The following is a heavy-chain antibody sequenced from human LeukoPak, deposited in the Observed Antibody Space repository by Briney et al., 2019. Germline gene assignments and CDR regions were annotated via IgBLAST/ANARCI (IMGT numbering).Heavy chain of an antibody. CDR3: ARSTTGFGLDYYYGIDV. J-gene: IGHJ6*02. D-gene: IGHD3-10*01. CDR1: GGSISSGDYS. V-gene: IGHV4-30-2*01. CDR2: MYHSGTT. Sequence: SETLSLTCAVSGGSISSGDYSWSWIRQPPGKGLEWIAYMYHSGTTYYNPSLKSRVTISADRSKNQFSLKLSSVTAADTAVYYCARSTTGFGLDYYYGIDVWGQGTSVTVSS.